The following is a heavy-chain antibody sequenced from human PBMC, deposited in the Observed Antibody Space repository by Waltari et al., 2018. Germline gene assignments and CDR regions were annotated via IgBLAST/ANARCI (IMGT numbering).Heavy chain of an antibody. Sequence: RSLRLSCAASGFTFSSYAMHWVRPAPGKGLEWVAVISYDGSNKYYVDSVKGRFTISRDISKNTLNLQMNSLRTEDTAVYYCARCGEEVTAIGWYFQHWGQGTLVTVSS. V-gene: IGHV3-30*04. D-gene: IGHD2-21*02. CDR3: ARCGEEVTAIGWYFQH. J-gene: IGHJ1*01. CDR1: GFTFSSYA. CDR2: ISYDGSNK.